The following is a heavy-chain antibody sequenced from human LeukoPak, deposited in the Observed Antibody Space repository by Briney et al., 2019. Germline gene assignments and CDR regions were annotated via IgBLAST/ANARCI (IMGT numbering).Heavy chain of an antibody. Sequence: GASVKVSRKASGYTFTSYGISWVRQAPGHGLEWMGWISAYNGNTNYAQKLQGRVTMTTDTSTNTAYMELRSLRSDDTAVYYCARDKRSLVPAAIGLVDYWGQGTLVTVSS. D-gene: IGHD2-2*01. V-gene: IGHV1-18*01. CDR3: ARDKRSLVPAAIGLVDY. J-gene: IGHJ4*02. CDR2: ISAYNGNT. CDR1: GYTFTSYG.